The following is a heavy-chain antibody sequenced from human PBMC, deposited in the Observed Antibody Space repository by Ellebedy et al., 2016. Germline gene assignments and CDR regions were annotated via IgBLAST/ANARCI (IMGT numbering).Heavy chain of an antibody. V-gene: IGHV4-59*02. J-gene: IGHJ4*02. D-gene: IGHD3-22*01. Sequence: SETLSLXXTVSVGSVDTYYWTWIRQSPGKGLEWIGYVFYGGSTKYNRSLRSRVTISLDTAKNQFSLRLTSVAAADTAVYFCASDVSLYSSSPSFDFWGQGMLVTVSS. CDR2: VFYGGST. CDR3: ASDVSLYSSSPSFDF. CDR1: VGSVDTYY.